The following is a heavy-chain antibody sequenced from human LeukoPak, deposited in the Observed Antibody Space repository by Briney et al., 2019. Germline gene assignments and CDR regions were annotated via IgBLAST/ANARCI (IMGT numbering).Heavy chain of an antibody. Sequence: ASVKVSCKASGYTFTGYYMHWVRQAPGQGLEWMGWVNPNSGGTNYAQKFQGRVTMTRDTSISTAYMELSRLRSDDTAVYYCARDSPAAHDAFDIWGQGTMVTVSS. J-gene: IGHJ3*02. CDR3: ARDSPAAHDAFDI. D-gene: IGHD2-2*01. CDR2: VNPNSGGT. CDR1: GYTFTGYY. V-gene: IGHV1-2*02.